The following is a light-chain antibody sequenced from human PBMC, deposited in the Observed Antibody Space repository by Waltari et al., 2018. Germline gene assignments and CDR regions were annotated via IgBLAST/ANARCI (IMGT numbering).Light chain of an antibody. CDR3: CCHARSYTWI. J-gene: IGLJ2*01. CDR2: EDT. CDR1: SSDIGTYNF. Sequence: QSALSQPASVSGSPGQSITISCTGSSSDIGTYNFVSWYLQHPGKAPKLMIYEDTKRPAGVSYRFSGSKSANTASLTISGLQAEDEGDYYCCCHARSYTWIFGGGTRLTVL. V-gene: IGLV2-23*01.